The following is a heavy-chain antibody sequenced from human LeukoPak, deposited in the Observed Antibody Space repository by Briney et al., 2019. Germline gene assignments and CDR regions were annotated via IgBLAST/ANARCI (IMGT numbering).Heavy chain of an antibody. V-gene: IGHV4-59*01. J-gene: IGHJ4*02. CDR1: GGSISSYY. CDR2: IYYSGST. CDR3: AMDEQGLDY. Sequence: SETLSLTCTVSGGSISSYYWSWIRQPPGKGLEWIGYIYYSGSTNYNPSPKSRVTISVDTSKNQFSLKLSSVTAADTAVYYCAMDEQGLDYWGQGTLVTVSS. D-gene: IGHD1/OR15-1a*01.